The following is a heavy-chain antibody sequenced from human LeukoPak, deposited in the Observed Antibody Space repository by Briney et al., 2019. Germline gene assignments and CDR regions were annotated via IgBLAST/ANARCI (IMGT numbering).Heavy chain of an antibody. CDR2: INSDGSST. Sequence: GGSLRLSCAASGFTFSSYWMHWVRQAPGKGLVWVSHINSDGSSTSYADSVKGRLTISRDNAKNTLYLQMNSLRAEDTAVYYCAREGHYYGSGLKYYYGMDVWGQGTSVTVSS. V-gene: IGHV3-74*01. CDR1: GFTFSSYW. D-gene: IGHD3-10*01. CDR3: AREGHYYGSGLKYYYGMDV. J-gene: IGHJ6*02.